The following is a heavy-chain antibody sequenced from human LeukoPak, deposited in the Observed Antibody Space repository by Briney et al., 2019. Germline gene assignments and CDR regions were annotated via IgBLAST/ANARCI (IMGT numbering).Heavy chain of an antibody. D-gene: IGHD4-17*01. CDR2: IFSSGST. V-gene: IGHV4-4*07. CDR1: GGSMNGYY. Sequence: SETLSLTCSVSGGSMNGYYWDWIRQSAGKGLQWIGRIFSSGSTNYNPSLKSRVTMSLDKSKNQFSLKLYSVTDADTAVYYCVRYANYGDYPNWLDPWGQGTLVTVSS. CDR3: VRYANYGDYPNWLDP. J-gene: IGHJ5*02.